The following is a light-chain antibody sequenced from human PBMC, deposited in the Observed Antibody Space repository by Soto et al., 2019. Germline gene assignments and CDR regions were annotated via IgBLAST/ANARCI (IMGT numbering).Light chain of an antibody. CDR3: GTWDSSLSAVV. J-gene: IGLJ3*02. V-gene: IGLV1-51*01. CDR2: DDD. Sequence: QSVLTQAPSVFAAPGQRGTISCSGTTSNIGIKFVSWYQKVPGTAPKLLIYDDDKRPSGIPDRFSGSKSGTSATLGITGLQTGDEADYYCGTWDSSLSAVVFGGGTKLTVL. CDR1: TSNIGIKF.